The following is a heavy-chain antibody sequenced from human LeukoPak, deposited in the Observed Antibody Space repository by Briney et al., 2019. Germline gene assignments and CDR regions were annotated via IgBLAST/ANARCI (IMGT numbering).Heavy chain of an antibody. CDR1: GGSISSGGYY. J-gene: IGHJ4*02. D-gene: IGHD5-24*01. CDR2: IYHSGST. Sequence: SETLSLTCTVSGGSISSGGYYWSWIRQPPGKGLEWIWYIYHSGSTYYNPSLKSRVTISADRSKNQFSLKLSSVTAADTAVYYCARSIRRDGYNYLSYWGQGTLVTVSS. V-gene: IGHV4-30-2*01. CDR3: ARSIRRDGYNYLSY.